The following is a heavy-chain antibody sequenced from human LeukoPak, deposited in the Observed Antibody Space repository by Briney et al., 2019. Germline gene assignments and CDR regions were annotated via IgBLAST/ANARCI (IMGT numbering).Heavy chain of an antibody. Sequence: PGGSLRLSCSASGFTLSSYAIHWVRQAPGKGLEYVSAINNEGNNTYYTDSVKGRFIISRDNSKNTLFLHMASLRSEDTALYYCVKFNGDYVDPGRVVDLWGQGTMVTVSS. V-gene: IGHV3-64D*09. CDR2: INNEGNNT. CDR3: VKFNGDYVDPGRVVDL. J-gene: IGHJ3*01. D-gene: IGHD4-17*01. CDR1: GFTLSSYA.